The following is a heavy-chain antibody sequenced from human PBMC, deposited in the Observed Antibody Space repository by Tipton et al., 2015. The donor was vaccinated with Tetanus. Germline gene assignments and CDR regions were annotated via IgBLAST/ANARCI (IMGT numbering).Heavy chain of an antibody. D-gene: IGHD5-12*01. Sequence: GSLRLSCAASGFTFSDYNMNWVRQAPGKGLEWLSFISSDSRTLFYAESVKGRFTISRDNAQNSLYLQMNSLRDEDTAVYYCARDNGGYDYYYYGMDVWGQGTTVTVSS. V-gene: IGHV3-48*02. J-gene: IGHJ6*02. CDR3: ARDNGGYDYYYYGMDV. CDR1: GFTFSDYN. CDR2: ISSDSRTL.